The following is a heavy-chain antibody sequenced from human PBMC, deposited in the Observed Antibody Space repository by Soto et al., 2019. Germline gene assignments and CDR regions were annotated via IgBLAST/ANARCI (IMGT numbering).Heavy chain of an antibody. CDR2: INPNSGGT. D-gene: IGHD2-21*02. CDR3: ARAHCGGDCYSGVDY. J-gene: IGHJ4*02. CDR1: GYTFTGYY. Sequence: ASVKVSCKASGYTFTGYYMHWVRQAPGQGLEWMGWINPNSGGTNYAQKFQGWVTMTRDTSISTAYMELSRLRSDDTAVYYCARAHCGGDCYSGVDYWGQGTLVTISS. V-gene: IGHV1-2*04.